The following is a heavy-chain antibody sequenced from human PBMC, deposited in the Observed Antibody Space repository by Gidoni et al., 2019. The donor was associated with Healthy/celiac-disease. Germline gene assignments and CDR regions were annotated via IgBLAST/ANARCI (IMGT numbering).Heavy chain of an antibody. CDR2: ISWNSGSI. J-gene: IGHJ6*02. Sequence: VQLVESGGGLVQPGGSLGLSCAASGLSFDHYALHWVRQAPGKGLEWVAGISWNSGSIGYADSVKGRFTISRDNAKNSLYLQMNSLRAEDTALYYCAKDISGVAGSTYYYYGMDVWGQGTTVTVSS. CDR3: AKDISGVAGSTYYYYGMDV. CDR1: GLSFDHYA. D-gene: IGHD6-19*01. V-gene: IGHV3-9*01.